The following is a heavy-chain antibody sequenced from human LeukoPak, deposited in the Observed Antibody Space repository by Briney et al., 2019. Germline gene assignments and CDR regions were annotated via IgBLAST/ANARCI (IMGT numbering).Heavy chain of an antibody. CDR1: AVSVSNSRYY. V-gene: IGHV4-39*07. J-gene: IGHJ4*02. D-gene: IGHD2/OR15-2a*01. Sequence: SETLSLTCTASAVSVSNSRYYWGWIRQPPGKGLEWIGSISYSGSTYSNPSLKSRVAMSLDTSKNQFSLRLNFLTSADTAMYYCASSFLWPAGYWGQGTLVTVSS. CDR2: ISYSGST. CDR3: ASSFLWPAGY.